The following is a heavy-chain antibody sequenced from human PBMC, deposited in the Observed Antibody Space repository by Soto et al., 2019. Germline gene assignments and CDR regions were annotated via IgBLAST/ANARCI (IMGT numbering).Heavy chain of an antibody. CDR1: GFPFSSYS. CDR3: ASTPITGTTYYYYYMDV. CDR2: IIQSGSII. Sequence: PGGSLRLSCAASGFPFSSYSMNWVRQAPGKGLEWVSSIIQSGSIIYYADSVKGRFTISRDNAKNSLYLQMNSLRAEDTAVYYCASTPITGTTYYYYYMDVWGKGTTVTVSS. D-gene: IGHD1-7*01. J-gene: IGHJ6*03. V-gene: IGHV3-21*01.